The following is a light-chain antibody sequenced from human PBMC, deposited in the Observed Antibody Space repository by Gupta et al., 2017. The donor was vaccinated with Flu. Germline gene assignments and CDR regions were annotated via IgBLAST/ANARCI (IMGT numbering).Light chain of an antibody. CDR1: SSNIGSNC. CDR2: ENN. V-gene: IGLV1-51*02. Sequence: QSVLTQPPSVSAAPGQQATISCTVSSSNIGSNCVSWYQQLPRTAPTLLIYENNKRPAGIPDRCAGSKSGASATLGITGLQTGDEADYYCLSWDSSLSAEVFGGGTKLTVL. J-gene: IGLJ3*02. CDR3: LSWDSSLSAEV.